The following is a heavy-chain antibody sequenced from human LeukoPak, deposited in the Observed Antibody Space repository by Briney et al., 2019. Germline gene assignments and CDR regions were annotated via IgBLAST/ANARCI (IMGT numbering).Heavy chain of an antibody. V-gene: IGHV4-59*08. J-gene: IGHJ4*02. CDR3: ARLRLIGSPCFDH. D-gene: IGHD3-16*02. CDR1: GGSISSYY. CDR2: IYYSGST. Sequence: SETLPLTCTVSGGSISSYYWSWIRQPPGKGLEWIGYIYYSGSTNYNPSLKSRVTISVDTSKNQFSLKLSSVTAADTAVYYCARLRLIGSPCFDHWGQGTLVTVSS.